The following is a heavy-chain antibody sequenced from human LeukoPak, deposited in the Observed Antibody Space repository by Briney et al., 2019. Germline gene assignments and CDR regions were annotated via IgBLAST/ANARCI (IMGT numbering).Heavy chain of an antibody. D-gene: IGHD3-16*01. V-gene: IGHV3-21*01. J-gene: IGHJ6*02. CDR1: GFTFSSYA. CDR3: ARGGQPLGMDV. CDR2: ISSSSSYI. Sequence: GGSLRLSCAASGFTFSSYAMNWVRQAPGKGLEWVSSISSSSSYIYYADSVKGRFTTSRDNAKNSLYLQMNSLRAEDTAVYYCARGGQPLGMDVWGQGTTVTVSS.